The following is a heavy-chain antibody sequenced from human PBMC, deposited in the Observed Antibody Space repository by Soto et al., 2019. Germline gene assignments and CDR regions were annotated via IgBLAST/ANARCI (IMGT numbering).Heavy chain of an antibody. CDR2: IYYSGST. Sequence: PSETLSLTCTVSGGSISSGDYYWSWIRQPPGKGLEWIGYIYYSGSTYYNPSLKSRVTISVDTSKNQFSLKLSSVTAADTAVYYCARAKQRGYSGYGFDYWGQGTLVTVSS. J-gene: IGHJ4*02. CDR1: GGSISSGDYY. D-gene: IGHD5-12*01. CDR3: ARAKQRGYSGYGFDY. V-gene: IGHV4-30-4*01.